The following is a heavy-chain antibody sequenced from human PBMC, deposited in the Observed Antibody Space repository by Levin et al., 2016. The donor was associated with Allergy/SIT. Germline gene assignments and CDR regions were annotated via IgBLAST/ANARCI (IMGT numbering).Heavy chain of an antibody. Sequence: GESLKISCAASGFTFSSYSMNWVRQAPGKGLEWVSYIGSSNTITYYADSVKGRFTVSRDNVKNSVDLQMNSLRAEDTAVYYCARDIYSSSETTFEEVDHWGQGTLVTVSS. CDR2: IGSSNTIT. J-gene: IGHJ4*02. CDR1: GFTFSSYS. V-gene: IGHV3-48*01. D-gene: IGHD2-2*01. CDR3: ARDIYSSSETTFEEVDH.